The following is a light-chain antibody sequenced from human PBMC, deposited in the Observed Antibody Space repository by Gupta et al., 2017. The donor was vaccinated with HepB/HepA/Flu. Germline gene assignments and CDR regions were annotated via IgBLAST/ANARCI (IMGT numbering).Light chain of an antibody. CDR3: HQDNSYSWT. Sequence: IQMTQSPSTLSASVGDRVTITCRASQSISNWLAWYQQKPGKAPKLLIYKASSLESGVPSRFSGSGSGTEFTLTISGLQPDDFATYYCHQDNSYSWTFGQGTKVEN. CDR2: KAS. V-gene: IGKV1-5*03. J-gene: IGKJ1*01. CDR1: QSISNW.